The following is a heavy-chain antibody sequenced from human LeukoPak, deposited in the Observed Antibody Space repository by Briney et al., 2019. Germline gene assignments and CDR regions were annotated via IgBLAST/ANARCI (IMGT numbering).Heavy chain of an antibody. V-gene: IGHV3-30-3*01. J-gene: IGHJ5*02. Sequence: PGRSLRLSCAASGFTFSNYAMHWVRQAPGKGREWEAVISYDGSNKYYADSVKGRFTISRDNSKNTLYLQMNSLRAEDTAVYYCARENRDGYSSRLGKHWFDPWGQGTLVTVSS. CDR2: ISYDGSNK. CDR3: ARENRDGYSSRLGKHWFDP. CDR1: GFTFSNYA. D-gene: IGHD5-24*01.